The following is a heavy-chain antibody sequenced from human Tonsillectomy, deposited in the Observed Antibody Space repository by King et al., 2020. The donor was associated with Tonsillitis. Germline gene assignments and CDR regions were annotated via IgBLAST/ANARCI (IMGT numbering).Heavy chain of an antibody. CDR2: ISGSGGST. Sequence: VQLVESGGGLVQPGGSLRLSCAASGFTFSSYAMSWVRQAPGKGLEWASAISGSGGSTYYADSVKARFTISRDNSKNTLYLQMNSLRAEDTAVYYCAKRLGSTFYYYMDVWGKGTTVTVSS. CDR3: AKRLGSTFYYYMDV. CDR1: GFTFSSYA. D-gene: IGHD2-2*01. V-gene: IGHV3-23*04. J-gene: IGHJ6*03.